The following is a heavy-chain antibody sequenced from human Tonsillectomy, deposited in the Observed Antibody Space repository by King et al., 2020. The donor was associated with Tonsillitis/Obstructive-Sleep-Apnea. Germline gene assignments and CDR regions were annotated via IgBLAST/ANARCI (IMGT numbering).Heavy chain of an antibody. D-gene: IGHD6-13*01. Sequence: QLQESGPGLVKPSQTLSLTCTVSGGSISSGGYYWSWIRQHPGKGLEWIGYIYYSGSTYYNPSLKSRVTISVDTSKNQFSLKLSSVTAADTAVYYCAREEYSRPGWFDPWGQGTLVTVSS. CDR3: AREEYSRPGWFDP. V-gene: IGHV4-31*03. J-gene: IGHJ5*02. CDR2: IYYSGST. CDR1: GGSISSGGYY.